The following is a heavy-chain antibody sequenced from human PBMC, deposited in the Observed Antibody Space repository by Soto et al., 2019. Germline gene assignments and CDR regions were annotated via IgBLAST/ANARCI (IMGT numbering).Heavy chain of an antibody. D-gene: IGHD1-26*01. Sequence: SETLSLTCSVSGASIRSYYWHWIRQPPGKGLEWIGYVYTSDYTRYSSSLKSRVTISVDTSKSQFSLELRSVTAADTAVYYCAGETGGSYFDPWGQGALVTVSS. CDR1: GASIRSYY. CDR3: AGETGGSYFDP. CDR2: VYTSDYT. J-gene: IGHJ5*02. V-gene: IGHV4-59*01.